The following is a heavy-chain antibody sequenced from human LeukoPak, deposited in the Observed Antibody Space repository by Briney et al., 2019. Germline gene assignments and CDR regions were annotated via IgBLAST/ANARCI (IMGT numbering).Heavy chain of an antibody. Sequence: PSETLSLTCTVSGGSISRYYWSWIRQPPGKGLEWIGYIYYSGSTNYNPSLKSRVTISVDTSKNQFSLKLSSVTAADTAVYYCARDRVVRGVITYYYYGMDVWGQGTTVTVSS. CDR3: ARDRVVRGVITYYYYGMDV. CDR1: GGSISRYY. CDR2: IYYSGST. D-gene: IGHD3-10*01. J-gene: IGHJ6*02. V-gene: IGHV4-59*01.